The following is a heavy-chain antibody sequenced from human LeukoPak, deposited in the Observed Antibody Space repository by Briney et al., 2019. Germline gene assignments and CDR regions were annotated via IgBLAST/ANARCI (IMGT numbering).Heavy chain of an antibody. J-gene: IGHJ4*02. CDR3: SRGSGWLSVY. V-gene: IGHV3-49*03. CDR2: ISGGTT. D-gene: IGHD6-19*01. Sequence: GALRLFCSASGFPFGGYLMSWFRPAPGEGLEWIGFISGGTTEYAASVKGRFTISRDDSTSIAYLQMNSLTTEDTAVYYCSRGSGWLSVYWGQGTLVTVSS. CDR1: GFPFGGYL.